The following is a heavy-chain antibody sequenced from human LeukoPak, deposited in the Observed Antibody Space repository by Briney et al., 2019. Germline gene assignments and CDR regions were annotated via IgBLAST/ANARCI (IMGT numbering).Heavy chain of an antibody. J-gene: IGHJ2*01. V-gene: IGHV3-48*01. CDR3: AKGPAPYCSGGTCYSPYWYFDL. Sequence: GGSLRLSCEASGFIFGRHSMHWVRQAPGKGLEWVSYISSSGNIIYYADSVKGRFTISRDNAKNSLYLQMNSLRAEDTAVYYCAKGPAPYCSGGTCYSPYWYFDLWGRGTLVTVSS. CDR1: GFIFGRHS. CDR2: ISSSGNII. D-gene: IGHD2-15*01.